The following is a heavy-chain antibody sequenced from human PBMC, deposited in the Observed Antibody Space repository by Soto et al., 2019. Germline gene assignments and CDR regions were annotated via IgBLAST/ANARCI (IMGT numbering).Heavy chain of an antibody. CDR3: AREGQRITIFGVVTYYGMDV. CDR2: ISYDGSNK. CDR1: GFTFSSYA. J-gene: IGHJ6*02. V-gene: IGHV3-30-3*01. D-gene: IGHD3-3*01. Sequence: QVQLVESGGGVVQPGRSLRLSCAASGFTFSSYAMHWVRQAPGKGLEWVAVISYDGSNKYYAGSVKGRFTISRDNSKNTLYLQMNSLRAEDTAVYYCAREGQRITIFGVVTYYGMDVWGQGTTVTVSS.